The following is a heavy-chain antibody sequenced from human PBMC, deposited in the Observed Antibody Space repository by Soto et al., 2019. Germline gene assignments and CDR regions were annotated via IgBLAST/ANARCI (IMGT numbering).Heavy chain of an antibody. CDR2: MNPNSGNT. D-gene: IGHD2-21*02. J-gene: IGHJ4*01. CDR1: GYTFINYD. Sequence: VASVKVSCKTSGYTFINYDINWVRQATGQGLEWMGWMNPNSGNTGYVPKFQGRVTMTRNTSISTAYMELSSLESEDTAVYYCARSIVVVTALDYWG. V-gene: IGHV1-8*01. CDR3: ARSIVVVTALDY.